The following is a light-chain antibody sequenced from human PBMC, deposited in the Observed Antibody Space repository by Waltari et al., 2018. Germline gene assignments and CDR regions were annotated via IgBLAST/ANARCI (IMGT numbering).Light chain of an antibody. CDR3: QQRSNWPLT. CDR2: DAS. J-gene: IGKJ3*01. V-gene: IGKV3-11*01. Sequence: EIVLTHSPATLALSPGERATLSCRASQSVSSYLAWYQQKPGQAPSLLIYDASNRATGIPARFSGSGSGTDFTLTISSLEPEDFAVYYCQQRSNWPLTFGPGTKVDIK. CDR1: QSVSSY.